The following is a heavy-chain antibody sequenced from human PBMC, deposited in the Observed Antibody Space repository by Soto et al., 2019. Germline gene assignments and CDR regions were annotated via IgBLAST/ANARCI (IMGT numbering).Heavy chain of an antibody. CDR1: GGTFSSYA. CDR2: IIPIFGTA. J-gene: IGHJ4*02. Sequence: SVKVSCKASGGTFSSYAISWVRQAPGQGLEWMGGIIPIFGTANYAQKFQGRVTITADESTSTAYMELSSLRSEDTAVYYCASHSASYYYDSSGFDYWGQGTLVTVSS. D-gene: IGHD3-22*01. CDR3: ASHSASYYYDSSGFDY. V-gene: IGHV1-69*13.